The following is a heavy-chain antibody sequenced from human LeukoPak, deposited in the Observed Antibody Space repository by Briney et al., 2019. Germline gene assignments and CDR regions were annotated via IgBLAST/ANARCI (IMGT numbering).Heavy chain of an antibody. CDR1: GFTFSSYG. V-gene: IGHV3-33*01. D-gene: IGHD6-19*01. CDR2: ISNDGSNK. Sequence: GGSLRLSCAASGFTFSSYGMHWVRQAPGKGLDWVTVISNDGSNKYYADSVKGRFTISRDNSKNTLYLQMNSLRAEDTAVYYCATAVAGTFAYWGQGTLVTVSS. J-gene: IGHJ4*02. CDR3: ATAVAGTFAY.